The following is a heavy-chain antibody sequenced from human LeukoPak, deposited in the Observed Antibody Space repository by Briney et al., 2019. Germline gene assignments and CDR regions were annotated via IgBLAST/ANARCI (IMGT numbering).Heavy chain of an antibody. CDR1: GGSISSGDYY. CDR3: ARDPHYGGTHFDY. V-gene: IGHV4-30-4*01. D-gene: IGHD4-23*01. J-gene: IGHJ4*02. CDR2: IYYSGST. Sequence: SETPSLTCTVSGGSISSGDYYWSWIRQPPGKGLEWIGYIYYSGSTYYNPSLKSRVTISVDTSKNQFSLKLSSVTAADTAVYYCARDPHYGGTHFDYWGQGTLVTVSS.